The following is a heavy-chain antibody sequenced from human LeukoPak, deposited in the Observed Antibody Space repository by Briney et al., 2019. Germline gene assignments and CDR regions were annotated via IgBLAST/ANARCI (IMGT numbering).Heavy chain of an antibody. CDR1: GFTFSSYA. V-gene: IGHV3-23*01. CDR3: AKERGNGVRGAFDI. Sequence: QPGGSLRLSCAASGFTFSSYAMNWVRQAPGKGLEWVSVISGSGGSTYYADSVKGRFTMSRDNSKNTLYLQMNSLRAEDTAVYYCAKERGNGVRGAFDIWGQGTMVTVSS. J-gene: IGHJ3*02. D-gene: IGHD4-17*01. CDR2: ISGSGGST.